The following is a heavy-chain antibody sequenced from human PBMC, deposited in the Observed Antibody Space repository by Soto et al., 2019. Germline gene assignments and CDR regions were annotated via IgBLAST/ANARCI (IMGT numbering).Heavy chain of an antibody. CDR3: AREGPGYCSGGSCHLTAYYFDY. D-gene: IGHD2-15*01. CDR2: IYHSGST. CDR1: SGSISSSNW. V-gene: IGHV4-4*02. Sequence: QVQLQESGPGLVKPSGTLSLTCAVSSGSISSSNWWSWVRQPPGKGLEWIGEIYHSGSTNYNPSLKSRVTISVDKSKSQFSLKLSSVTAADTAVYYCAREGPGYCSGGSCHLTAYYFDYWGQGTLVTVSS. J-gene: IGHJ4*02.